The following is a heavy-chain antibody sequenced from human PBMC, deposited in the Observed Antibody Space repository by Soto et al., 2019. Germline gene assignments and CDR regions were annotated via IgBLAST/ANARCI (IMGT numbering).Heavy chain of an antibody. D-gene: IGHD3-9*01. J-gene: IGHJ6*02. CDR3: ARLSYYDILTGAENYYYYYGMDV. CDR1: GYTFTSYG. CDR2: ISAYNGNT. V-gene: IGHV1-18*01. Sequence: ASVKVSCKASGYTFTSYGISWVRQAPGQGLEWMGWISAYNGNTNYAQKLQGRVTMTTDTSTSTAYMELRSLRSDDTAVYYCARLSYYDILTGAENYYYYYGMDVWGQGTTVTVSS.